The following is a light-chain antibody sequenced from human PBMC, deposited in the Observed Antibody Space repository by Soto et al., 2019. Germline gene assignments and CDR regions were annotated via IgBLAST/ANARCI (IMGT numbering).Light chain of an antibody. CDR2: GAS. Sequence: EIVLTQSPGTLSLSPGERATLSCRASQSVSNNYLAWYQQKPGQAPRLLIYGASTRATTFPARFSGSGSGTEFTLTIDSLQPDDFATYYCQQYNVYGTFGQGTKVDIK. CDR1: QSVSNNY. V-gene: IGKV3-20*01. CDR3: QQYNVYGT. J-gene: IGKJ1*01.